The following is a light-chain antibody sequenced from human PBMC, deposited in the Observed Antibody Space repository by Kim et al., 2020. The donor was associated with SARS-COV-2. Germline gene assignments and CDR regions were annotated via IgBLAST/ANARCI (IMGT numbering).Light chain of an antibody. CDR2: DAS. V-gene: IGKV1-33*01. Sequence: DIQMTQSPSSLSASVGDRVTITCQASQDISNYLNWYQQKPGKAPKLLIYDASNLETGVPSRFSGSGSGTDFTFTISSLQPEDIATYYCQQYDNLPYTFGQGTNWRS. CDR1: QDISNY. CDR3: QQYDNLPYT. J-gene: IGKJ2*01.